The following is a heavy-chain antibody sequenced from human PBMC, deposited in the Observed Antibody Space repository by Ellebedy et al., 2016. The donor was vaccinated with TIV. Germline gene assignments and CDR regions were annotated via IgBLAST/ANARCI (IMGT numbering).Heavy chain of an antibody. CDR2: ISAYNGNT. Sequence: AASVKVSCKASGYTFTSYGISWVRQAPGQGLEWMGWISAYNGNTNYAQKLQGRVTMTTDTSTSTAYMELRSLRSDDTAVYYCARQTSRGARREVKYYGMDVWGQGTTVTVSS. CDR3: ARQTSRGARREVKYYGMDV. CDR1: GYTFTSYG. J-gene: IGHJ6*02. V-gene: IGHV1-18*01. D-gene: IGHD6-6*01.